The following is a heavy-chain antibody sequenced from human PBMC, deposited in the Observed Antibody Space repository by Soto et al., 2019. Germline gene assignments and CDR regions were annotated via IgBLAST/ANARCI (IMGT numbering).Heavy chain of an antibody. CDR3: ARYNWTDYYYYGMDV. CDR2: IWYDGSNK. D-gene: IGHD1-20*01. J-gene: IGHJ6*02. V-gene: IGHV3-33*01. Sequence: GSLRLSCAASGFTFSSYGMHWVRQAPGKGLEWVAVIWYDGSNKYYADSVKGRFTISRDNSKNTLYLQMNSLRAEDTAVYYCARYNWTDYYYYGMDVWGQGTTVTV. CDR1: GFTFSSYG.